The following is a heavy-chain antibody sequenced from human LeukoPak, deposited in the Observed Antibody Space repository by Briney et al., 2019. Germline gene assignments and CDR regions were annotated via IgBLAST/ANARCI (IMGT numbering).Heavy chain of an antibody. V-gene: IGHV1-2*02. CDR1: GYTFTGYY. Sequence: GASVKVSCKASGYTFTGYYMHWVRQAPGQGLEWMGWINPNSGGTNYAQKFQGRVTMTRDTSISTAYMELSRLRSDETAVYYCARVTRGYDRLFDYWGQGTLVTVSS. CDR3: ARVTRGYDRLFDY. D-gene: IGHD5-12*01. J-gene: IGHJ4*02. CDR2: INPNSGGT.